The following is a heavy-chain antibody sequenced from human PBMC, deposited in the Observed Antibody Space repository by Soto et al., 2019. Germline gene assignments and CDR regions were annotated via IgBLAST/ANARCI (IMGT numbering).Heavy chain of an antibody. CDR2: SSSYNGNT. D-gene: IGHD6-19*01. CDR1: GYTFTSYG. CDR3: ARDSIAVAGPPYSYYMDV. J-gene: IGHJ6*03. V-gene: IGHV1-18*01. Sequence: ASVKVSCKASGYTFTSYGISWVRQAPGQGLDWMGWSSSYNGNTNYAQTLQGRVTMTTDTSTSTAYMELRSLRSDDTAVYYCARDSIAVAGPPYSYYMDVWGKGTTVTVSS.